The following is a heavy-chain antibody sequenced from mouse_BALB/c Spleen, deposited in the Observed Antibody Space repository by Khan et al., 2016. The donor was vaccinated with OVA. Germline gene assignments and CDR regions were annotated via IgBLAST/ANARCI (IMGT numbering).Heavy chain of an antibody. D-gene: IGHD2-2*01. CDR3: ARNLYAYDPLFAY. J-gene: IGHJ3*01. Sequence: QVTLKESGPGILQSSQTLSLTCSFSGFSLSTSGMGVSWIRQPSGKGLEWLAHIYWDDEKRYTPSLKSRLTISKDTSRKQVFLRITSVDTADTATYYCARNLYAYDPLFAYWGQGTLVTVSS. V-gene: IGHV8-12*01. CDR2: IYWDDEK. CDR1: GFSLSTSGMG.